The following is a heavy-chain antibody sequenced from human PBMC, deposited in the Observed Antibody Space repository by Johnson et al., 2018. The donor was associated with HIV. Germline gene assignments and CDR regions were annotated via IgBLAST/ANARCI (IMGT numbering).Heavy chain of an antibody. V-gene: IGHV3-30-3*01. CDR1: GFTFSSYA. CDR3: ARDRGAFDI. Sequence: QVQLVESGGGVVQPGRSLRLSCAASGFTFSSYAVQWVRQAPDKGLEWVAVISYDGSNKYYADSVKGRFTISRDNSKNTLYLQMNSLRAEDTAVYSCARDRGAFDIWGQGTMVTVSS. CDR2: ISYDGSNK. J-gene: IGHJ3*02.